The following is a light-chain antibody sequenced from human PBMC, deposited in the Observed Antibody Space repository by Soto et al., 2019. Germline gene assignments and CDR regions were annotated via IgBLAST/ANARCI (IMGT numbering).Light chain of an antibody. CDR2: GAS. CDR1: QSVSSN. Sequence: EIVMTQSPATLSVSPGERATLSCRASQSVSSNLAWYQQKPGQAHRLLIYGASTRATGIPARFSGSGSGTEFTLTISSLQSEDFAVYYCQQYNNWPLTFGVGTKVEIK. J-gene: IGKJ4*01. CDR3: QQYNNWPLT. V-gene: IGKV3-15*01.